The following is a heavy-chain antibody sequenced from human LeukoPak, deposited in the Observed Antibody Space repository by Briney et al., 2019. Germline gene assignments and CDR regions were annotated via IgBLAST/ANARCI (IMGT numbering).Heavy chain of an antibody. V-gene: IGHV3-21*01. D-gene: IGHD4/OR15-4a*01. Sequence: GRSLRLSCSASGFTFSSYSTNWVRHAPRKGLEWVSSISSSSSYIYYADSVKGRFTISRDNAKNSLYLQLNSLRAEDTAVYYCARDGGLLGYWGQGTLVTVSS. CDR2: ISSSSSYI. J-gene: IGHJ4*02. CDR3: ARDGGLLGY. CDR1: GFTFSSYS.